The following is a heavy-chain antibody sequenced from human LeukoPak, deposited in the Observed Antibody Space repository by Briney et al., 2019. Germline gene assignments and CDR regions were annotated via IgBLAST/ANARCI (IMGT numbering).Heavy chain of an antibody. CDR3: ARDPYSSGWYKDAFDI. CDR2: ISGSSSYI. J-gene: IGHJ3*02. CDR1: GFTFSSYS. Sequence: GGSLRLSCAASGFTFSSYSMNWVRQAPGKGLEWASSISGSSSYINYADSVKGRFTISRDNAQNSLFLQLNSLRAEDTAVYYCARDPYSSGWYKDAFDIWGQGQWSPSLQ. D-gene: IGHD6-19*01. V-gene: IGHV3-21*01.